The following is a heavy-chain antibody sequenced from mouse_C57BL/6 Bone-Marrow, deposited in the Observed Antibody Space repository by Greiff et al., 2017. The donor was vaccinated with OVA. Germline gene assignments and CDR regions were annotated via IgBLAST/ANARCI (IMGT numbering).Heavy chain of an antibody. CDR2: INPSSGYT. J-gene: IGHJ1*03. CDR3: ARSGAHYYGSSYYVYWYFDV. CDR1: GYTFTSYW. V-gene: IGHV1-7*01. D-gene: IGHD1-1*01. Sequence: VQLQQSGAELAKPGASVKLSCKASGYTFTSYWMHWVKQRPGQGLEWIGYINPSSGYTKYNQKFKDKATLTADKSSSTAYMQLSSLTYEDSAVYYCARSGAHYYGSSYYVYWYFDVWGTGTTVTVSS.